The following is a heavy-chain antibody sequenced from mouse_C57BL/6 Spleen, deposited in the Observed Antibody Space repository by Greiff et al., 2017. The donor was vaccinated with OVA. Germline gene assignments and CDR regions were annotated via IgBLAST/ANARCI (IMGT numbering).Heavy chain of an antibody. V-gene: IGHV1-81*01. J-gene: IGHJ2*01. CDR1: GYTFTSYG. CDR3: ARRIVTTYFDY. D-gene: IGHD2-5*01. CDR2: IYPRSGNT. Sequence: VHLVESGAELARPGASVKLSCKASGYTFTSYGISWVKQRTGQGLEWIGEIYPRSGNTYYNEKFKGKATLTADKSSSTAYMELRSLTSEDSAVYFCARRIVTTYFDYWGQGTTLTVSS.